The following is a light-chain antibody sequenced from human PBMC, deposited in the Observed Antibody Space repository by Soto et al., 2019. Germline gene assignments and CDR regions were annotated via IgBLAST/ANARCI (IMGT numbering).Light chain of an antibody. CDR2: AVS. CDR1: SSDVGGYNY. CDR3: SSYTSSSTLL. J-gene: IGLJ2*01. Sequence: QSVLTQPASVSGSPGQSITISCTGTSSDVGGYNYVSWYQQHPGKAPKLMIYAVSNRPSGVSNRFSGSKSGNTASLTISGLQADDEADYYCSSYTSSSTLLFGGGTKVTVL. V-gene: IGLV2-14*01.